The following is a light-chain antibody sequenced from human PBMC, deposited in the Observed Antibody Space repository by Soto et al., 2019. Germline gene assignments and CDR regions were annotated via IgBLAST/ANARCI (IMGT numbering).Light chain of an antibody. CDR1: LGISSY. CDR2: SAS. Sequence: DIQMTQSPSSAPASVGDSATVTCRASLGISSYLAWYQQKPGKAPRLLIYSASSLQSGVPSRFSGSGSGTDFTLTISSLLPEDFATYYCHQANSFPLTFGGGTKVEIK. V-gene: IGKV1-12*01. CDR3: HQANSFPLT. J-gene: IGKJ4*01.